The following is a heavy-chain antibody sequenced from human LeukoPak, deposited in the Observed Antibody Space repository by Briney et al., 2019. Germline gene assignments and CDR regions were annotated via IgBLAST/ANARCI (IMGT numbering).Heavy chain of an antibody. CDR2: IIPILGIA. CDR1: GGTFSSYT. Sequence: GASVKVSCKVSGGTFSSYTISWVRQAPGQGLEWMGRIIPILGIANYAQKFQGRVTITADKSTSTAYMELSSLRSEDTAVYYCAGDMGYCSSTSCYRIDYYYYYDMDVWGQGTTVTVSS. D-gene: IGHD2-2*01. CDR3: AGDMGYCSSTSCYRIDYYYYYDMDV. V-gene: IGHV1-69*04. J-gene: IGHJ6*02.